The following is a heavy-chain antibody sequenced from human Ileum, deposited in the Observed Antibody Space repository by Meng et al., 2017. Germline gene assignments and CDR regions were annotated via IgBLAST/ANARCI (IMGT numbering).Heavy chain of an antibody. J-gene: IGHJ4*02. CDR1: GASMSVVSY. V-gene: IGHV4-4*02. CDR3: ARHGGYYQDF. D-gene: IGHD4-23*01. Sequence: QVERQESCPGLVKASEPLSLTGSVSGASMSVVSYWSWVRQSPGKGLEWIGQIDHLGIAYYKPSLKSRVTMSIDQSKSQFSLRLTSVSAADTAVYYCARHGGYYQDFWGQGTLVTVSS. CDR2: IDHLGIA.